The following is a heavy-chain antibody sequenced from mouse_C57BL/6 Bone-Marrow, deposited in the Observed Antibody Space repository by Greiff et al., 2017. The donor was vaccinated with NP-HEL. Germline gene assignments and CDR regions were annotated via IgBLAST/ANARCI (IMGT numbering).Heavy chain of an antibody. CDR3: ARQLTGFAY. J-gene: IGHJ3*01. V-gene: IGHV5-6*01. D-gene: IGHD4-1*01. CDR2: ISSGGSYT. Sequence: VQLKESGGGLVKPGGSLKLSCAASGFTFSSYGMSWVRQTPDKRLEWVATISSGGSYTYYPDSVKGRFTISRDNAKNTLYLQMSSLKSEDTAMYYCARQLTGFAYWGQGTLVTVSA. CDR1: GFTFSSYG.